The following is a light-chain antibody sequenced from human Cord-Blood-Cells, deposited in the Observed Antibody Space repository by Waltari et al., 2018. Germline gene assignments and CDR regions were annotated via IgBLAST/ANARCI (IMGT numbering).Light chain of an antibody. CDR3: QQSYSTLIT. CDR1: QSISSY. V-gene: IGKV1-39*01. J-gene: IGKJ5*01. Sequence: DIQMTQSPSPLSASVGDRVTITCRASQSISSYLNWYQQKPGKAPKLLIYADSSLESRVPSRFSGSGSGTDFTLTISSLQPEDFATYYCQQSYSTLITFGQGTRLEIK. CDR2: ADS.